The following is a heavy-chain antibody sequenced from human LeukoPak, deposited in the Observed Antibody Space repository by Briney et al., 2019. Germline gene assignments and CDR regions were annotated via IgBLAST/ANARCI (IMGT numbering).Heavy chain of an antibody. V-gene: IGHV3-74*01. D-gene: IGHD3-9*01. CDR3: ARDFEAPSNC. CDR1: GFTLSSYW. CDR2: INPDGSRT. J-gene: IGHJ4*02. Sequence: PGGSLRLSCAGSGFTLSSYWIHWVRQAPGEGLVWVSRINPDGSRTDYADSVKGRFTISRDNTKNTVDLQMNSLRAEDTAVYYCARDFEAPSNCWGQGTLVTVSS.